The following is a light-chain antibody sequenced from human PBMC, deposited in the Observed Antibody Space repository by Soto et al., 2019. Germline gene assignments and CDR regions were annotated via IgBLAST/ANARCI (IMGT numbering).Light chain of an antibody. CDR1: QSISSSY. CDR3: QQYVSSPRT. V-gene: IGKV3-20*01. CDR2: AAS. J-gene: IGKJ2*01. Sequence: EIVLTQSPGTLSLSPGERATLSCRASQSISSSYLAWYQQRPGQAPRLLIYAASSRATGIPDRFSGGGSATDFTLTVSTLEPEDFAVYYCQQYVSSPRTFGQGTKLEIK.